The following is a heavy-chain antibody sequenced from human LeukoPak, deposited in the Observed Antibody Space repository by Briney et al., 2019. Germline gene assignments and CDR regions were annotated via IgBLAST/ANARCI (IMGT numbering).Heavy chain of an antibody. J-gene: IGHJ4*02. CDR2: ISGSGGST. Sequence: PGGSLRLSCAASGFTFSSYAMSWVRQAPGKGLEWVSAISGSGGSTYYADSVKGRFTISRDNSKNTLYLQMNSLRAEDTALYYCAKGNHRYSYGPFDYWGQGTLVTVSS. V-gene: IGHV3-23*01. CDR1: GFTFSSYA. D-gene: IGHD5-18*01. CDR3: AKGNHRYSYGPFDY.